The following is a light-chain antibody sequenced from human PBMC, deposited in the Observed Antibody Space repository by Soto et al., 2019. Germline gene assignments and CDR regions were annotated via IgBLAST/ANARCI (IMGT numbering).Light chain of an antibody. CDR1: SSDVGGYNY. CDR3: SSYSGSNNLV. V-gene: IGLV2-8*01. CDR2: EVT. J-gene: IGLJ2*01. Sequence: QSVLTQPPSASGSPGQSVTISCTGASSDVGGYNYVSWYQQYPGKAPKLIIYEVTKRPSDVPDRFSGSKSGNTASLTVSGLQGEDEADYYCSSYSGSNNLVFGGGTKLTVL.